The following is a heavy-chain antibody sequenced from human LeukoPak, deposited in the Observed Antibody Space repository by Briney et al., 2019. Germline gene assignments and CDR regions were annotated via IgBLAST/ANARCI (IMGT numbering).Heavy chain of an antibody. CDR2: VYNSGTT. V-gene: IGHV4-59*08. CDR1: GGSVSSFY. J-gene: IGHJ4*02. Sequence: SETLSLTCTVSGGSVSSFYWSWLRQPPGKALEWIGNVYNSGTTNYNPSLKRRVTISVDTSKNLLSLQLRSVTAADTAVYYCARHRFASVVILDHWGQGALVTVSS. D-gene: IGHD3-22*01. CDR3: ARHRFASVVILDH.